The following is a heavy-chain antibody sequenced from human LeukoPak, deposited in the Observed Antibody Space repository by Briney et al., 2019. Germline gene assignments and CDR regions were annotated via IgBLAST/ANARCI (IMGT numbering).Heavy chain of an antibody. Sequence: GGSLRLSCAASGFSFSTYAMNWVRQTPGKRPEWISPISDAGGSRYYSDSVQGRFTLSRDNSRKEVYLQMNSLRVEDTAIYYCAKAVSRFLDWFPPGAFDIRGPGTMVTVSS. CDR1: GFSFSTYA. V-gene: IGHV3-23*01. J-gene: IGHJ3*02. CDR2: ISDAGGSR. D-gene: IGHD3-3*01. CDR3: AKAVSRFLDWFPPGAFDI.